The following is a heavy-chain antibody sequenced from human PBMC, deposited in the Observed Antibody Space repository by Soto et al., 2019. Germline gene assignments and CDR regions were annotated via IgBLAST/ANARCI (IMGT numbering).Heavy chain of an antibody. J-gene: IGHJ4*02. CDR1: GFTFSSYG. D-gene: IGHD3-22*01. V-gene: IGHV3-30*18. Sequence: QVQLVESGGGVVQPGRSLRLSCAASGFTFSSYGMHWVRQAPGKGLEWVAVISYDGSNKYYADAVKGRVTISRDNSKNALFLQMNSLRDDDTAVYYCANDGGDIAMMDYYFDYWGQGTLVTVSS. CDR2: ISYDGSNK. CDR3: ANDGGDIAMMDYYFDY.